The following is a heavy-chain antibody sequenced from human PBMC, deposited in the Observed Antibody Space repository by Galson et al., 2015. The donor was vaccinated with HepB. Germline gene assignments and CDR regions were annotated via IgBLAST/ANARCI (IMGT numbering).Heavy chain of an antibody. Sequence: SLRLSCAASGFTFSSYAMHWVRQAPGKGLEWVAVISYDGSNKYYADSVKGRFTISRDNSKNTLYLQMNSLRAEDTAVYYCARVAHEWELQGWFDPWGQGTLVTVSS. V-gene: IGHV3-30-3*01. J-gene: IGHJ5*02. CDR3: ARVAHEWELQGWFDP. CDR2: ISYDGSNK. CDR1: GFTFSSYA. D-gene: IGHD1-26*01.